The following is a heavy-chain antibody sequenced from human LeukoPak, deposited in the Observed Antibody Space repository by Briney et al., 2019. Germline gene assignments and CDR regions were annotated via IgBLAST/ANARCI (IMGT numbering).Heavy chain of an antibody. CDR3: ARRTGSYFGQFDS. J-gene: IGHJ4*02. D-gene: IGHD3-10*01. V-gene: IGHV4-59*01. Sequence: SETLSLTCTVSGGSISGYYWSWIRQPPGKGLEWIGFIYYSGTTNYNPSLKSRITISVDTSKNKFSLRLRSVTAADTAIYYCARRTGSYFGQFDSWGQGTLVTVSS. CDR2: IYYSGTT. CDR1: GGSISGYY.